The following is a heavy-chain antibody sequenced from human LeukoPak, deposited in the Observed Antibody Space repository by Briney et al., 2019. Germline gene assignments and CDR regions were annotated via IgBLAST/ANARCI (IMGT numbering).Heavy chain of an antibody. CDR3: VRERFHGSGAPKFDF. CDR1: GFTFGDYS. Sequence: TGGSLRLSCAASGFTFGDYSVNWVRQTPRKGLEWVSCISGSGSYIYYADSVKGRFTISRDNAKNSLHLQVNSLRAEDTAVYYCVRERFHGSGAPKFDFWGQGTLVTVSS. J-gene: IGHJ4*02. CDR2: ISGSGSYI. D-gene: IGHD3-10*01. V-gene: IGHV3-21*06.